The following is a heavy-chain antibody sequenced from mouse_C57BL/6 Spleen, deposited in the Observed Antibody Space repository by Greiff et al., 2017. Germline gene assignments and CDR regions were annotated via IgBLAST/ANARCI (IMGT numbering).Heavy chain of an antibody. CDR1: GYAFSSSW. Sequence: QVQLQQSGPELVKPGASVKISCKASGYAFSSSWMNWVKQRPGKGLEWIGRIYPGDGDTNYNGKFKGKATLTADKSSSTAYMQLSSLTSEDSAVYFCARTIYYGNYRAMDYGGQGTSVTVSS. D-gene: IGHD2-1*01. CDR2: IYPGDGDT. V-gene: IGHV1-82*01. CDR3: ARTIYYGNYRAMDY. J-gene: IGHJ4*01.